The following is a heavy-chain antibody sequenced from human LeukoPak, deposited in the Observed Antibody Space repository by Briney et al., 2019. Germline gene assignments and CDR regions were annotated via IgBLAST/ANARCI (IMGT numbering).Heavy chain of an antibody. Sequence: GGSLRLSCVASEFRLTDYALHWVRQAPGKGLEWVAVSSHDGSDKKVADAVKGRFTISRDNSKNMVYLQMSSLTTEDTAMYYCAREGGYDSGYFADYLDPWGQGTLVILSS. CDR2: SSHDGSDK. CDR3: AREGGYDSGYFADYLDP. J-gene: IGHJ5*02. V-gene: IGHV3-30-3*01. D-gene: IGHD3-22*01. CDR1: EFRLTDYA.